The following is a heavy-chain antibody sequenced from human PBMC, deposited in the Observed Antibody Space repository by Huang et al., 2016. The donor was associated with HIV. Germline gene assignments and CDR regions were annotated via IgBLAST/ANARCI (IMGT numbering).Heavy chain of an antibody. CDR3: AKDGADEEWDIDY. Sequence: VQLVESGGGVVKPGRSLRLACAASGFSFSTYGLHVVRPAPGKWLECVAVISYDGSNKYYAHSVKGRFTISRDTSENKVYLQMNSLRHEDTAVYYCAKDGADEEWDIDYWGQGTLVTVSS. V-gene: IGHV3-30*18. J-gene: IGHJ4*02. CDR2: ISYDGSNK. D-gene: IGHD1-26*01. CDR1: GFSFSTYG.